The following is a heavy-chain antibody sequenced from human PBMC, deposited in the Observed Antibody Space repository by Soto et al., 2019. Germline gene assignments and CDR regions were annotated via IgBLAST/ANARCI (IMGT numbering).Heavy chain of an antibody. J-gene: IGHJ4*02. CDR2: SNCKSPGT. V-gene: IGHV1-2*02. CDR1: GYTFSGYY. D-gene: IGHD1-26*01. CDR3: ARYNGSLDYFDY. Sequence: GASVKVSCKASGYTFSGYYVHWVRQAPGQGLEWMGWSNCKSPGTNYAQKFQGRVTLTRDTSISTAYMELTSLRSDDTAVYYCARYNGSLDYFDYWGQGTLVTVSS.